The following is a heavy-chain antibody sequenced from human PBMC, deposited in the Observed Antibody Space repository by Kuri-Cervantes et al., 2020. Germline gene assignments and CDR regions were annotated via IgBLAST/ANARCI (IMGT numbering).Heavy chain of an antibody. D-gene: IGHD3-16*01. V-gene: IGHV3-23*01. CDR2: ISGSGGST. CDR3: ASANWGLYY. CDR1: GFTFSSDA. Sequence: GGSLRLSCAASGFTFSSDAMGWVRQAPGKGLEWVSLISGSGGSTYYADSVKGRFTISRDNSKNTLYLQMNSLRAEDTAVYYCASANWGLYYWGQGTLVTVSS. J-gene: IGHJ4*02.